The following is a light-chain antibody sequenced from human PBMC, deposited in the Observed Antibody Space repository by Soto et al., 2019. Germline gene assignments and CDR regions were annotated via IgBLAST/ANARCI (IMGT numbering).Light chain of an antibody. CDR3: QQYYSTPLT. CDR2: WAS. V-gene: IGKV4-1*01. CDR1: QNLLYSSNNYNY. J-gene: IGKJ4*01. Sequence: DIVMTQSPDSLAVSLGERATINCKSSQNLLYSSNNYNYLAWYQQKPGQPPKLLIYWASTRESGVPDRFSGSGSXXDFTLTISSLQAEDVAVYYCQQYYSTPLTFGGGTKVEIK.